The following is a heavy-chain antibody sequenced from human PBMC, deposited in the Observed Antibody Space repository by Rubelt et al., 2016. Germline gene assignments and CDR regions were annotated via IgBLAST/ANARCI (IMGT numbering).Heavy chain of an antibody. V-gene: IGHV6-1*01. CDR2: TYYKSQWYN. CDR3: ARAAGAYVFKIDF. D-gene: IGHD5-12*01. J-gene: IGHJ4*02. CDR1: VSSNSAT. Sequence: VSSNSATWIWIRQSPSRGLAWLGRTYYKSQWYNDYAVSVKSRISINPDTSKNQFSLQLDSVTPDDTAMYYWARAAGAYVFKIDFWGQGSPVIVSS.